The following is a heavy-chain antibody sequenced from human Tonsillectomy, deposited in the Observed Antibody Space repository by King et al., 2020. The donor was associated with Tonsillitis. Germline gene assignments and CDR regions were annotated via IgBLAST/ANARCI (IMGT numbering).Heavy chain of an antibody. CDR2: INHSGST. Sequence: VQLQQWGAGLLKPSETLSLTCAVYGGSFSGYYWSWIRQPPGKGLEWIGEINHSGSTNYNPSLKSRVTISVDTSKNQFSLKLSSVTAADTAVYYCARGYSYGKTPGYWGQGTLVTVSS. CDR1: GGSFSGYY. CDR3: ARGYSYGKTPGY. D-gene: IGHD5-18*01. J-gene: IGHJ4*02. V-gene: IGHV4-34*01.